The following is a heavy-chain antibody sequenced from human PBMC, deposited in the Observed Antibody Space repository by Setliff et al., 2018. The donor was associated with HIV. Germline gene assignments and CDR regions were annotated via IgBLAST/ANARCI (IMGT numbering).Heavy chain of an antibody. CDR2: MHYSGTT. V-gene: IGHV4-59*05. CDR3: ARVDCSGTSCYRDSYYYMDV. D-gene: IGHD2-2*01. CDR1: GGSISSYY. J-gene: IGHJ6*03. Sequence: SETLSLTCTVSGGSISSYYWSWIRQPPGKGLEWIGSMHYSGTTYYNLSLKSRVTISVDTSKNQFSLNLSSVTAADTAVYYCARVDCSGTSCYRDSYYYMDVWGKGTTVTVSS.